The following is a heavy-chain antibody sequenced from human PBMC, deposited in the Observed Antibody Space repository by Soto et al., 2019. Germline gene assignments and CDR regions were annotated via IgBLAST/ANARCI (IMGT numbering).Heavy chain of an antibody. CDR1: GFTFSSYA. CDR3: TNTRFHSSSSFDY. J-gene: IGHJ4*02. D-gene: IGHD6-6*01. V-gene: IGHV3-23*01. CDR2: ISGSGGST. Sequence: GGALRLSCAASGFTFSSYAMIWVRQAPGKGLEWVSAISGSGGSTYYADSVKGRFTISRDNSKNTLYLQMNSLRAEDTAVYYCTNTRFHSSSSFDYWGQGTLVTVSS.